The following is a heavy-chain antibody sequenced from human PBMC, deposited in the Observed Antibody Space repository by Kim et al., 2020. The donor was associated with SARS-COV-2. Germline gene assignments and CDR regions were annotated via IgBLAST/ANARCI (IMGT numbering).Heavy chain of an antibody. V-gene: IGHV4-34*01. D-gene: IGHD3-16*02. CDR3: ARGGYVWGSYRYGGDYYYYGMDV. J-gene: IGHJ6*02. Sequence: SETLSLTCAVYGGSFSGYYWSWIRQPPGKGLEWIGEINHSGSTNYNPSLKSRVTISVDTSKNQFSLKLSSVTAADTAVYYCARGGYVWGSYRYGGDYYYYGMDVWGQGTTVTVSS. CDR1: GGSFSGYY. CDR2: INHSGST.